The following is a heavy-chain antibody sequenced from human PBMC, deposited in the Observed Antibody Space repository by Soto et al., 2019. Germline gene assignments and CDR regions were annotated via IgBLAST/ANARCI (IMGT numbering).Heavy chain of an antibody. CDR1: GFTFSSYD. CDR2: ISHDGSNK. J-gene: IGHJ3*02. Sequence: PGGSLRLSCAASGFTFSSYDMHWARQAPGKGLEWVAVISHDGSNKHYADSVKGRFTISRDNSKNTLYLQMNSLRAEDTAVYYCATLPGTLDAFDIWGQGTMVTVSS. CDR3: ATLPGTLDAFDI. V-gene: IGHV3-30-3*01. D-gene: IGHD2-2*01.